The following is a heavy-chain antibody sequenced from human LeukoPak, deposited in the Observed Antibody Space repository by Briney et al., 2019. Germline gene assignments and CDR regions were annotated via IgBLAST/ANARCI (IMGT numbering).Heavy chain of an antibody. CDR3: AHRPPHAWGSNHCDY. D-gene: IGHD3-16*01. Sequence: NESGPTLVKPTQTLTLTCTLSGFSLTTSGVGVGWIPQPPGKALEWLALIYLDDDKFDSPSLKSRLTITKDTTKNQVVLTMTNMGPVNTATDYCAHRPPHAWGSNHCDYWVLGTLVTVPS. J-gene: IGHJ4*02. CDR1: GFSLTTSGVG. CDR2: IYLDDDK. V-gene: IGHV2-5*02.